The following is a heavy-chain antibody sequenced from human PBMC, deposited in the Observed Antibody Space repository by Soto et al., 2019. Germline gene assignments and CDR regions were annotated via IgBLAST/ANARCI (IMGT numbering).Heavy chain of an antibody. CDR3: ARGGGAKVMITFGGVVTNAFDI. J-gene: IGHJ3*02. D-gene: IGHD3-16*01. CDR1: GFTVSSNY. V-gene: IGHV3-53*04. CDR2: IYSGGST. Sequence: GGSLRLSCAASGFTVSSNYMSWVRQAPGKGLEWVSVIYSGGSTYYADSVKGRFTISRHNSKNTLYLQMNSLRAEDTAVYYCARGGGAKVMITFGGVVTNAFDIWGQGTMVTVSS.